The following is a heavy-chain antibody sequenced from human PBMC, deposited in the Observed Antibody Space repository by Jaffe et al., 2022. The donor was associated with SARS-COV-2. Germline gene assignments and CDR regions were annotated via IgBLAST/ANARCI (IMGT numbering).Heavy chain of an antibody. CDR2: INPNSGGT. CDR1: GYTFTGYY. V-gene: IGHV1-2*02. CDR3: ARDRWNTMVNYYGMDV. J-gene: IGHJ6*02. Sequence: QVQLVQSGAEVKKPGASVKVSCKASGYTFTGYYMHWVRQAPGQGLEWMGWINPNSGGTNYAQKFQGRVTMTRDTSISTAYMELSRLRSDDTAVYYCARDRWNTMVNYYGMDVWGQGTTVTVSS. D-gene: IGHD3-10*01.